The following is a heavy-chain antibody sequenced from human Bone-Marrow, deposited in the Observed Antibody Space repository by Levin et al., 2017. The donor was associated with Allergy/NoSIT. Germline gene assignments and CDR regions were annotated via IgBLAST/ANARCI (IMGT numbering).Heavy chain of an antibody. D-gene: IGHD6-13*01. CDR1: GFSFSSYS. Sequence: GGSLRLSCAASGFSFSSYSMNWVRQTPGKGLEWVAYISSSTSLSSSGRFIYYADSVKGRFSISRDDARNSLYLEMNSLRDDDTAVYYCARGGISSTWYLVDHWGQGTLVTVSS. CDR3: ARGGISSTWYLVDH. V-gene: IGHV3-21*05. CDR2: ISSSTSLSSSGRFI. J-gene: IGHJ4*02.